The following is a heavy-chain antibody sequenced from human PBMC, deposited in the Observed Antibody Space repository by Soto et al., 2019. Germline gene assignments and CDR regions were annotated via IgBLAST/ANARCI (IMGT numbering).Heavy chain of an antibody. V-gene: IGHV1-18*01. CDR2: ISAYNGNT. CDR1: GYTFTSYG. Sequence: ASVKVSCKASGYTFTSYGISWVRQAPGQGLEWMGWISAYNGNTNYAQKLQGRVTMTTDTSTSTAYMELRSLRSDDTAVYYCARDWPPIDPSYYYYYMDVWGKGTTVTVSS. CDR3: ARDWPPIDPSYYYYYMDV. J-gene: IGHJ6*03.